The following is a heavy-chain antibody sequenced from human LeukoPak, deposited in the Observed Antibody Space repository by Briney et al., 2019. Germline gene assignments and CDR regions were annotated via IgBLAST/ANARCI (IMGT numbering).Heavy chain of an antibody. V-gene: IGHV3-23*01. CDR1: GFTFSSYA. CDR2: ISGSGGST. D-gene: IGHD6-25*01. Sequence: GGSLRLSCAASGFTFSSYAMSWVRQAPGKGLEWVSAISGSGGSTYYADSVKGRFTISRDNSKNTLYLQMSSLRAEDTALYYCAKSGRYYYYGVDVWGQGATVTVSS. J-gene: IGHJ6*02. CDR3: AKSGRYYYYGVDV.